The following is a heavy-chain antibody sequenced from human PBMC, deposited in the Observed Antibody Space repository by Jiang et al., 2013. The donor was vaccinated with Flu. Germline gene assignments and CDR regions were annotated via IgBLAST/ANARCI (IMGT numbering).Heavy chain of an antibody. CDR3: ASFGVVITDYYYYGMDV. J-gene: IGHJ6*02. CDR2: IYYSGST. D-gene: IGHD3-3*01. CDR1: GGSISSSSYY. V-gene: IGHV4-39*01. Sequence: TLSLTCTVSGGSISSSSYYWGWIRQPPGKGLEWIGSIYYSGSTYYNPSLKSRVTISVDTSKNQFSLKLSSVTAADTAVYYCASFGVVITDYYYYGMDVWGQGTTVTVSS.